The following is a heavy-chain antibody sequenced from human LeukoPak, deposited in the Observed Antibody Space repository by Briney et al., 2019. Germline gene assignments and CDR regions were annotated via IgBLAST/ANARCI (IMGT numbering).Heavy chain of an antibody. CDR1: GFTFSGSA. D-gene: IGHD3-3*01. Sequence: GGSLRLSCAASGFTFSGSAMHWVRQASGKGLEWVSSISSSSSYIYYADSVKGRFTISRDNAKNSLYLQMNSLRAEDTAVYYCARDGEPAIYDFWSGYYSAMGNWFDPWGQGTLVTVSS. V-gene: IGHV3-21*01. CDR3: ARDGEPAIYDFWSGYYSAMGNWFDP. J-gene: IGHJ5*02. CDR2: ISSSSSYI.